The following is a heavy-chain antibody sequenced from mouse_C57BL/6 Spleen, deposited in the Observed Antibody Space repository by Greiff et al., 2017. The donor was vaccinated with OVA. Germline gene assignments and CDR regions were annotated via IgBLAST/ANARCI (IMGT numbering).Heavy chain of an antibody. CDR1: GYTFTDYE. D-gene: IGHD2-5*01. CDR2: IDPETGGT. J-gene: IGHJ2*01. Sequence: VKLVESGAELVRPGASVTLSCKASGYTFTDYEMHWVKQTPVHGLEWIGAIDPETGGTAYNQKFKGKAILTADKSSSTAYMELRSLTSEDSAVYYCTRSRSNYLFDYWGQGTTLTVSS. CDR3: TRSRSNYLFDY. V-gene: IGHV1-15*01.